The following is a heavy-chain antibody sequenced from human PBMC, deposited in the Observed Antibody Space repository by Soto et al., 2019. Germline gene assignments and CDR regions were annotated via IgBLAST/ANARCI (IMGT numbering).Heavy chain of an antibody. CDR3: ARTNYYDSSGYQRVTRFDP. Sequence: PSETLSLTCTVSGGTVSSGSYYWSWIQKPPGKGLEWIGYIYYSGSTNYNPSLKSRVTISVDTSKNQFSLKLSSVTAADTAVYYCARTNYYDSSGYQRVTRFDPWGQGTLVTVSS. CDR1: GGTVSSGSYY. J-gene: IGHJ5*02. CDR2: IYYSGST. V-gene: IGHV4-61*01. D-gene: IGHD3-22*01.